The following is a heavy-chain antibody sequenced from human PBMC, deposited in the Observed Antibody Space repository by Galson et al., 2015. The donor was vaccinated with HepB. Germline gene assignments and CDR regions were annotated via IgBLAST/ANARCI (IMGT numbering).Heavy chain of an antibody. CDR2: INTNTGNP. Sequence: SVKVSCKASGYTFTSYAMNWVRQAPGQGLEWMGWINTNTGNPTYAQGFTGRFVFSLDTSVSTAYLQISSLKAEDTAVYYCARATRTTVTTIYYYYMDVWGKGTTVTVSS. CDR3: ARATRTTVTTIYYYYMDV. J-gene: IGHJ6*03. V-gene: IGHV7-4-1*02. CDR1: GYTFTSYA. D-gene: IGHD4-17*01.